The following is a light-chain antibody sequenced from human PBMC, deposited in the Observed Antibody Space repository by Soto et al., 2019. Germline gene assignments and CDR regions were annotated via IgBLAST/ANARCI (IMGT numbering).Light chain of an antibody. CDR3: LQYYSAPLT. V-gene: IGKV4-1*01. J-gene: IGKJ4*01. CDR1: QSVLSSSNNWNY. CDR2: WAS. Sequence: DIVMTQSPDSLAVSLGERATINCKSSQSVLSSSNNWNYLAWYQQKPGQPPKLLIYWASTRESGVPDRFSGSGSGTDFTLTISSLQAEDVVVYYCLQYYSAPLTFGGGTKVEIK.